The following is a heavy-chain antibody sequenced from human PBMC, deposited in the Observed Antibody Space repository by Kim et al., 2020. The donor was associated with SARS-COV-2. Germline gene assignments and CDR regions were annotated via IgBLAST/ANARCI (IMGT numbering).Heavy chain of an antibody. D-gene: IGHD6-13*01. V-gene: IGHV1-69*13. J-gene: IGHJ4*02. Sequence: SVKVSCKASGGTFSSYAISWVRQAPGQGLEWMGGIIPIFGTANYSQKFQGRVTITADESTSTAYMELSSLRSEDTAVYYCARVAAAGTGGVRLDYWGQGTLVTVSS. CDR1: GGTFSSYA. CDR3: ARVAAAGTGGVRLDY. CDR2: IIPIFGTA.